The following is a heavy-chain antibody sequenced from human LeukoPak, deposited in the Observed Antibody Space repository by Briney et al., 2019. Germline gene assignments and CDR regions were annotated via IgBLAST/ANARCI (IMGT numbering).Heavy chain of an antibody. J-gene: IGHJ4*02. D-gene: IGHD4-17*01. CDR1: GFTFSSYA. Sequence: GGSLRLSCAASGFTFSSYAMHWVRQAPGKGLVYVSAIGSNGGSTYYANSVKGRFTISRDNSKNTLYLQMGSLRAEDMAVYYCARGLGMDDYGDYGAYWGQGTLVTVSS. CDR3: ARGLGMDDYGDYGAY. CDR2: IGSNGGST. V-gene: IGHV3-64*01.